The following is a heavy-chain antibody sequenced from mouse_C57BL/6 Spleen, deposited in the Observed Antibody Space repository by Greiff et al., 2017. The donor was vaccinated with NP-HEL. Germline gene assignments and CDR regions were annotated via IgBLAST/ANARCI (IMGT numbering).Heavy chain of an antibody. CDR1: GYAFSSSW. J-gene: IGHJ4*01. V-gene: IGHV1-82*01. Sequence: VQLQQSGPELVKPGASVKISCKASGYAFSSSWMNWVKQRPGKGLEWIGRIYPGDGDNKYNGKLKGKATLTADKSSSTAYLQLSSLTSEDSAVYFCARWLLPNYAMDYWGQGTSVTVSS. D-gene: IGHD2-3*01. CDR3: ARWLLPNYAMDY. CDR2: IYPGDGDN.